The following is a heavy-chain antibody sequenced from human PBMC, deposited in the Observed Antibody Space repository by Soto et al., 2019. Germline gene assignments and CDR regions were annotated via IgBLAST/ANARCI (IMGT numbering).Heavy chain of an antibody. Sequence: SETLSLTCTVSGVSISSYYWSWIRQPPGKGLEWIGYIYYSGSTNYNPSLKSRVTISVDTSKNQFSLKLSSVTAADTAVYYCAAQSQDIVLVPAAIWGYDWFAPWGQGTLVTVS. CDR1: GVSISSYY. D-gene: IGHD2-2*01. CDR3: AAQSQDIVLVPAAIWGYDWFAP. CDR2: IYYSGST. V-gene: IGHV4-59*01. J-gene: IGHJ5*02.